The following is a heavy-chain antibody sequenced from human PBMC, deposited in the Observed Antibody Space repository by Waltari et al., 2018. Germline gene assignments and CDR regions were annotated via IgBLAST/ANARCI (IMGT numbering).Heavy chain of an antibody. CDR3: ARLILEWLSDDWYFDL. V-gene: IGHV4-39*01. CDR2: IYYSGST. CDR1: GGSISSSSYY. Sequence: QLQLQESGPGLVKPSETLSLTCTVSGGSISSSSYYWGWIRQPPGKGLEWIGSIYYSGSTYYNPSLKSRVTISVDTSKNQFSLKLSSVTAADTAVYYCARLILEWLSDDWYFDLWGRGTLVTVSS. J-gene: IGHJ2*01. D-gene: IGHD3-3*01.